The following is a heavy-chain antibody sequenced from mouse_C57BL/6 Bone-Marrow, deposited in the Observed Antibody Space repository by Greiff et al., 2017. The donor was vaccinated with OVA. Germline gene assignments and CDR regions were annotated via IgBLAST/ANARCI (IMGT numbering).Heavy chain of an antibody. Sequence: EVQLQQSGPELVKPGASVKISCKASGYSFTGYYMNWVKQSPEKSLEWIGEINPSTGGTTYNQKFKAKATLTVDKSSSTAYMQLKSLTSEDSAVYYCARSEGIYDGYYDYFDYWGQGTTLTVSS. J-gene: IGHJ2*01. D-gene: IGHD2-3*01. CDR3: ARSEGIYDGYYDYFDY. CDR1: GYSFTGYY. CDR2: INPSTGGT. V-gene: IGHV1-42*01.